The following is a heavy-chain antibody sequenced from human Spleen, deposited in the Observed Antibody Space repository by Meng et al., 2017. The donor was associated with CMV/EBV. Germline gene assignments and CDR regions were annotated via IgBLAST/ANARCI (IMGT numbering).Heavy chain of an antibody. CDR3: ARGSSYYDILTGYYSWWFDP. J-gene: IGHJ5*02. D-gene: IGHD3-9*01. Sequence: SETLSLSCAVYGGSFSGYYWSWIRQPPGKGLEWSGEINHSGSTNYNPSLKSRVTISVDTSKNQFSLKLSSVTAADTAVYYCARGSSYYDILTGYYSWWFDPWGQGTLVTVSS. V-gene: IGHV4-34*01. CDR1: GGSFSGYY. CDR2: INHSGST.